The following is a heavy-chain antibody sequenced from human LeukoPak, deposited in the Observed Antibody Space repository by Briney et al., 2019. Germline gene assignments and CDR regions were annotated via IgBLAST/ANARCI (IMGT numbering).Heavy chain of an antibody. J-gene: IGHJ4*02. Sequence: GGSLRLSCAASGFTFSNYWLNWGRQAPGKGLEWVANIKEDGSEKYYVDSVKGRFTISRDNAKNSLYLQMNSLRAEDTAVYYCARERGAYCGGDCYSADYFDYWGQGTLVTVSS. CDR2: IKEDGSEK. V-gene: IGHV3-7*01. CDR1: GFTFSNYW. CDR3: ARERGAYCGGDCYSADYFDY. D-gene: IGHD2-21*02.